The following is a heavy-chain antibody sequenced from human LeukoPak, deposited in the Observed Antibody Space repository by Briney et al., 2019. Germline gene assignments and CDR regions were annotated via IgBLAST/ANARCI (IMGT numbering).Heavy chain of an antibody. CDR3: ARVLLFYDSSGYYPLGMGPDY. V-gene: IGHV3-11*01. CDR1: GFTFSDYY. Sequence: PGGSLRLSCAASGFTFSDYYMSWIRQAPGKGLEWVSYISSSGSTIYYADSVKSRFTISRDNAKNSLYLQMNSLRAEDTAVYYCARVLLFYDSSGYYPLGMGPDYWGQGTLVTVSS. CDR2: ISSSGSTI. D-gene: IGHD3-22*01. J-gene: IGHJ4*02.